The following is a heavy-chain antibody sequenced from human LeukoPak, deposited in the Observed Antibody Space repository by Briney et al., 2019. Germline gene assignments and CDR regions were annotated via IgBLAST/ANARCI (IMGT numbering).Heavy chain of an antibody. CDR1: GFTFSSYA. V-gene: IGHV3-23*01. J-gene: IGHJ4*02. CDR3: AKLIFGVIIAQYEDY. Sequence: GGSLRLSCAASGFTFSSYAMTWVRQAPGKGLEWVSSISGSGGNTYYADSVKGRFTISRDNSKNTLYLQMNSLRAEDTAVYYCAKLIFGVIIAQYEDYWGQGTLVTVSS. D-gene: IGHD3-3*01. CDR2: ISGSGGNT.